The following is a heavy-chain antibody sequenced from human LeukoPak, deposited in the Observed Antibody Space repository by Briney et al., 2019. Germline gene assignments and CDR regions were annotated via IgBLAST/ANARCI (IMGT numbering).Heavy chain of an antibody. CDR1: GYTFTSYV. CDR3: ARTLLTYDFWSGYYNYYYYMDV. J-gene: IGHJ6*03. D-gene: IGHD3-3*01. Sequence: ASVKVSCKASGYTFTSYVINWVRQATGQGLEWMGWMNPNSGNTGYAQKFQGRVTMTRNTSISTAYMELSSLRSEDTAVYYCARTLLTYDFWSGYYNYYYYMDVWGKGTTVTVSS. V-gene: IGHV1-8*01. CDR2: MNPNSGNT.